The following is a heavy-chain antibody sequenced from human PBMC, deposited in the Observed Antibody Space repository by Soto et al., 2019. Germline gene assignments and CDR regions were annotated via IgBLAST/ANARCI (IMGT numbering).Heavy chain of an antibody. D-gene: IGHD3-22*01. CDR3: ARGRVSGYSPNFDY. Sequence: PSETLSLTCAVSGGSISSGGYSWSWIRQPPGKGLEWIGYIYHSGSTYYNPSLKSRVTISVDRSKNQFSLKLSSVTAADTAVYYCARGRVSGYSPNFDYWGQGTLVTVSS. CDR1: GGSISSGGYS. CDR2: IYHSGST. V-gene: IGHV4-30-2*01. J-gene: IGHJ4*02.